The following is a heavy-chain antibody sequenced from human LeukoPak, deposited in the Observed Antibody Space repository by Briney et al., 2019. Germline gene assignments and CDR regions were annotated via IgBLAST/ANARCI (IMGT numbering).Heavy chain of an antibody. CDR3: ARSRRFNWNYVHYYYMDV. V-gene: IGHV1-69*05. CDR2: IIPIFGTA. CDR1: GGTFSSYA. J-gene: IGHJ6*03. D-gene: IGHD1-7*01. Sequence: ASVKVSCKASGGTFSSYAISWVRQAPGQGLEWVGGIIPIFGTANYAQKFQGRVTITTDESTSTAYMELSSLRSEDTAVYYCARSRRFNWNYVHYYYMDVWGKGTTVTVSS.